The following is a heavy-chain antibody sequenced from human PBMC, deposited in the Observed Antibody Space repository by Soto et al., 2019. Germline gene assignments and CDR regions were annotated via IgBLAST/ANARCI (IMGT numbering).Heavy chain of an antibody. CDR1: GFTFSGSA. V-gene: IGHV3-73*01. Sequence: GGSLRLSCAASGFTFSGSAMHWVRQASGKGLEWVGRIRSKANSYATAYAASVKGRFTISRDDSKNTAYLQMNSLKTEDTAVYYCTTPPPMTTDKYYYMDVWGKGTTVTVSS. CDR2: IRSKANSYAT. J-gene: IGHJ6*03. CDR3: TTPPPMTTDKYYYMDV. D-gene: IGHD4-17*01.